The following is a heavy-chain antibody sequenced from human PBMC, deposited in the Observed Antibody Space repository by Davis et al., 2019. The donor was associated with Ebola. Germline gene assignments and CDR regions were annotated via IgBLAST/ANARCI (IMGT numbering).Heavy chain of an antibody. CDR2: IYWHDDK. D-gene: IGHD3-10*01. J-gene: IGHJ4*02. Sequence: SGPTLANPTQTFTLTCTFSGFPLSTSGEAVGWIRQPPGKALEWLAVIYWHDDKRYSLSLKSRLTITKDTSKTQVVLTMTNMDPVDTATYFCARTLWYFDYWGQGTLVIVSS. V-gene: IGHV2-5*01. CDR3: ARTLWYFDY. CDR1: GFPLSTSGEA.